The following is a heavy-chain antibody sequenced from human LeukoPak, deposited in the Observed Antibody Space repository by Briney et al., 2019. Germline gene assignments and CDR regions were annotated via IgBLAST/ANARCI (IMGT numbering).Heavy chain of an antibody. J-gene: IGHJ4*02. CDR1: GFTFSSYA. CDR3: AKGNGKAAAGSVVDY. Sequence: GGSLRLSCAASGFTFSSYAMSWVRQAPGKGLGWVSSISGSGGTTYYADSVKGRFTISRDNSKNTLYLQMNSLRPDDMAVYYCAKGNGKAAAGSVVDYWGQGTLVTVSS. D-gene: IGHD6-13*01. CDR2: ISGSGGTT. V-gene: IGHV3-23*01.